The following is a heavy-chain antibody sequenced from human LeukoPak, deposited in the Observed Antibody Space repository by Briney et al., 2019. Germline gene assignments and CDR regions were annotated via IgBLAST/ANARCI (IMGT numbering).Heavy chain of an antibody. CDR2: IIPIFGTA. Sequence: ASVKVSCKASGGTFSSYAISWVRQAPGQGREWMGRIIPIFGTANYAQKFQGRVTITTDESTSTAYMELSSLRSEDTAVYYCARGGIYCSGGSCYSESWFDPWGQGTLVTVSS. J-gene: IGHJ5*02. CDR3: ARGGIYCSGGSCYSESWFDP. CDR1: GGTFSSYA. D-gene: IGHD2-15*01. V-gene: IGHV1-69*05.